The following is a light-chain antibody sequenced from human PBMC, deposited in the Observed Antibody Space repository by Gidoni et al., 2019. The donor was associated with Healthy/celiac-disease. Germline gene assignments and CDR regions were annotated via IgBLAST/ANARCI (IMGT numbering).Light chain of an antibody. CDR3: AAWDDSLNGNWV. J-gene: IGLJ3*02. CDR2: SNN. V-gene: IGLV1-44*01. Sequence: QSVLTQPPSASGTPGQRVTISCSGSSSNIGSNTVHWYQQLPGTAPKLLIYSNNQRPSGVPDRFSGSKSGTSASLAISGLQSEDEADYYCAAWDDSLNGNWVFGGGTKLTVL. CDR1: SSNIGSNT.